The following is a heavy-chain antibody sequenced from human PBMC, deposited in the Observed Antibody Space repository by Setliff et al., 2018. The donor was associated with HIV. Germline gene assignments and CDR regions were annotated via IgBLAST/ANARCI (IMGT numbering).Heavy chain of an antibody. Sequence: SETLSLTCTVAGGSIGVYYWSWIRQPPGTGLEWLGCIYSGGSTNYNPSLESRVTISVDTSKNQCTLRLTSVTAAETAVYYCARVRSYGSAYDAFDVWGPGTMVTVSS. CDR2: IYSGGST. D-gene: IGHD5-18*01. J-gene: IGHJ3*01. V-gene: IGHV4-4*08. CDR3: ARVRSYGSAYDAFDV. CDR1: GGSIGVYY.